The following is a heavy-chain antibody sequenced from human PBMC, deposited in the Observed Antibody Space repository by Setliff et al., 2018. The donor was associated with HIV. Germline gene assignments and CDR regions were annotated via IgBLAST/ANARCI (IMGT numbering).Heavy chain of an antibody. CDR1: GCTFSSDA. D-gene: IGHD3-10*01. CDR3: AKGGLEVWGGSGSFVPDAFDI. Sequence: GGSLRLSCAASGCTFSSDAMSWVRQAPGKGLEGVAVIWYDGNNKYYADSGTARFTISRDNSKTTLYLQMNSLRADDTAVYYCAKGGLEVWGGSGSFVPDAFDIWGQGTMVTVSS. CDR2: IWYDGNNK. V-gene: IGHV3-33*06. J-gene: IGHJ3*02.